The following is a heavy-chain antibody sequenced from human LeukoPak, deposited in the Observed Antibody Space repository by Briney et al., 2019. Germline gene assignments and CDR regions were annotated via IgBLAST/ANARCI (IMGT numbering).Heavy chain of an antibody. D-gene: IGHD2-15*01. J-gene: IGHJ4*02. CDR3: ASGRGGRGGINYFDY. CDR2: IYYDGSEK. Sequence: PGGSLRLSCAVSGLTFRNYGMHWVRRAPGKGLEWVAIIYYDGSEKYYVDSVKGRFTISRDNSKNTLYLQMNSLRAEDTALYYCASGRGGRGGINYFDYWGQGTLVTVSS. V-gene: IGHV3-33*01. CDR1: GLTFRNYG.